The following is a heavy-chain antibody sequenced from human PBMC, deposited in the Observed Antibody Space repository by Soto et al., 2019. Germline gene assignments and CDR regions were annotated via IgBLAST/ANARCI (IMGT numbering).Heavy chain of an antibody. D-gene: IGHD6-25*01. CDR1: GFTFSTFA. Sequence: GSLRLSCAASGFTFSTFAMHWVRQAPGKGLEWVAVISYDGSNQYYAESLKGRLTIARDNSKNTLSLQMSSLRAEDTAVYYCAKDNAGYSSGSSFFDYWGQGTLVTVSS. V-gene: IGHV3-30*18. CDR3: AKDNAGYSSGSSFFDY. CDR2: ISYDGSNQ. J-gene: IGHJ4*02.